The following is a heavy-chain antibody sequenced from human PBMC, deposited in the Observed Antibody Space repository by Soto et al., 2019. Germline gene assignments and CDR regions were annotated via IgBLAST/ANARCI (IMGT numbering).Heavy chain of an antibody. J-gene: IGHJ4*02. Sequence: QVQLVQSGAEVKKPGASVKVSCKASGYTFTTYALHWVRQAPGQSLEWMGWINAGNGNTEYSQKFQGRVTITRDTAATTAYMDLSSLGSGDTAVYFCARGRGSTWTPAAGYWGQGTLVTVSS. CDR2: INAGNGNT. CDR1: GYTFTTYA. V-gene: IGHV1-3*01. CDR3: ARGRGSTWTPAAGY. D-gene: IGHD6-13*01.